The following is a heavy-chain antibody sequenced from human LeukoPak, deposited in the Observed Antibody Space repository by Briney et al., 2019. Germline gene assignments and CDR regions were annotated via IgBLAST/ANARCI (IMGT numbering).Heavy chain of an antibody. CDR1: GGSFSGYY. Sequence: PSETLSLTCAVYGGSFSGYYWSWIRQPPGKGLEWIGEINHSGSTNYNPSLKSRVTLSVDTSKNQFSLKLSSVTAADTAVYYCARDHMEAGFDYWGQGTLVTVSS. D-gene: IGHD2-21*01. V-gene: IGHV4-34*01. CDR3: ARDHMEAGFDY. J-gene: IGHJ4*02. CDR2: INHSGST.